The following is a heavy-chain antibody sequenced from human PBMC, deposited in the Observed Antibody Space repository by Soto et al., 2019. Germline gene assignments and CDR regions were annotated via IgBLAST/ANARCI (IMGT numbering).Heavy chain of an antibody. D-gene: IGHD3-10*01. CDR2: IIPILGIA. V-gene: IGHV1-69*08. J-gene: IGHJ3*02. Sequence: QVQLVQSGAEVKKPGSSVKVSCKASGGTFSSYTISWVRQAPGQGLEWMGRIIPILGIANYAQKFQGRVTITEDKSTSTAYMELSSLRSEDTAVYYCARDLGLTYYYGSGSFDAFDIWGQGTMVTVSS. CDR1: GGTFSSYT. CDR3: ARDLGLTYYYGSGSFDAFDI.